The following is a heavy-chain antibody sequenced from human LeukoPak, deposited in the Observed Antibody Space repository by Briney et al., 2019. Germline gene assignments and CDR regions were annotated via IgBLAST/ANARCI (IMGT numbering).Heavy chain of an antibody. CDR1: GFTFSSYA. CDR3: AKRSGYNFGYFDY. Sequence: AGGSLRLSCAASGFTFSSYALSWVRQAPGKGLEWVSAITGGGVYTNYADSVKDRFTISRDNSKNTLYLQMNGLRVGDTAVYYCAKRSGYNFGYFDYWGQGTLVTVSS. J-gene: IGHJ4*02. D-gene: IGHD5-24*01. V-gene: IGHV3-23*01. CDR2: ITGGGVYT.